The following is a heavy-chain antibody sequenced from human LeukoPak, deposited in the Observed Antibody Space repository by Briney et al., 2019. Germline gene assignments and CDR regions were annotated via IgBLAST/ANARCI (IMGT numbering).Heavy chain of an antibody. J-gene: IGHJ4*02. CDR2: VYYSGGT. CDR1: GGSLNNYD. D-gene: IGHD1-1*01. V-gene: IGHV4-59*01. CDR3: ARVDDWNALEY. Sequence: SETLSLTCTVSGGSLNNYDWSWIRQPPGKTLEWIGYVYYSGGTNYNPSLKSRVTISVDTSKNQFSLKLRSVTAADTALYYCARVDDWNALEYWGQGTLVTVSS.